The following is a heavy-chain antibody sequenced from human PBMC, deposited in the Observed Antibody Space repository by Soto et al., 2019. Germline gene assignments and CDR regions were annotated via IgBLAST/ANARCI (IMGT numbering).Heavy chain of an antibody. CDR2: IYSRGMS. Sequence: QVQLQESGPGLVNPSETLSLTCTISSGSISSGGYYWSWTRQHPVQRLEWIGSIYSRGMSYNNPSLKSHVTTSVDTYKNHLFLKLSSVTAADTTIYYCARQGPTSSVGFDSWGQGTLVTVSS. D-gene: IGHD2-2*01. J-gene: IGHJ5*01. V-gene: IGHV4-31*01. CDR3: ARQGPTSSVGFDS. CDR1: SGSISSGGYY.